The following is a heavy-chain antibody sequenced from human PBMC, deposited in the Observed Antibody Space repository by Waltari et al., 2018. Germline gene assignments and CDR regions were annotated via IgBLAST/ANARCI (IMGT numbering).Heavy chain of an antibody. CDR1: GGSISSYY. CDR2: IYYSGST. V-gene: IGHV4-59*01. D-gene: IGHD6-13*01. CDR3: ARDHTPYRAAAGSYWFDP. J-gene: IGHJ5*02. Sequence: QVQLQESGPGLVKPSETLSLTCTVSGGSISSYYWSWIRQPPGKGLEWIGYIYYSGSTNYNPSLKSRVTISVDTSKNQFSLKLSSVTAADTAVYYCARDHTPYRAAAGSYWFDPWGQGTLVTVSS.